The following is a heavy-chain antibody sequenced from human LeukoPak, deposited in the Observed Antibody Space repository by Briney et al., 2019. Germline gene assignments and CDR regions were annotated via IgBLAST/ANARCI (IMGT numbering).Heavy chain of an antibody. CDR3: ARNQQLAFYY. CDR1: GFTFSSYS. V-gene: IGHV3-48*02. D-gene: IGHD6-13*01. Sequence: GGSLRLSCAASGFTFSSYSMNWVRQAPGKGLEWVSYISSSSSTIYYADSVRGRFTISRDNAKNSLYLQMNSLGDEDTAVYYCARNQQLAFYYWGQGTLVTVSS. J-gene: IGHJ4*02. CDR2: ISSSSSTI.